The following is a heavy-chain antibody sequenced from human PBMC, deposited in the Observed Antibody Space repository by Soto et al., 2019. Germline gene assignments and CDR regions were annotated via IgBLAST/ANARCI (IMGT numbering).Heavy chain of an antibody. CDR1: GFSFRTYA. CDR3: ARGSFDY. CDR2: ISYDGSDK. J-gene: IGHJ4*02. Sequence: QMQLVESGGGVVQPGRSLTLSCAASGFSFRTYAMHWVRQPPGKGLEWVAVISYDGSDKYYADSVKGRFTISRDNSKYTLYLQMNSLRPEDTAVYYCARGSFDYWGQGTLVTVSS. V-gene: IGHV3-30-3*01.